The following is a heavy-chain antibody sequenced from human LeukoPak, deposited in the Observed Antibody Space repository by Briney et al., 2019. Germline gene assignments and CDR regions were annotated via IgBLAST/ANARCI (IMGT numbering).Heavy chain of an antibody. Sequence: ASVKVSCKASGYTFTDYYMHWVRQAPGQGLEWMGWINPDSGGTNFAQKFQGRVAMTRDTSISTAYMELGSLRSDDTAVYYCARARWQLVPYFDSWGQGTLVTVSS. CDR3: ARARWQLVPYFDS. D-gene: IGHD6-6*01. CDR2: INPDSGGT. V-gene: IGHV1-2*02. J-gene: IGHJ4*02. CDR1: GYTFTDYY.